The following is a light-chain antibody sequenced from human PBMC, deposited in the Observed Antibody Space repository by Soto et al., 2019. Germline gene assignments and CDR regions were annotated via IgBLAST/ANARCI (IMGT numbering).Light chain of an antibody. Sequence: EIVLTQSPGTLSLSPGERATLSCRASQSVSSNFLVWYQQKPGQAPRLLIYGASSRATGIPDRFSGSGSGTDFTLSISRLEPEDVAVYYCQQYGSSPPYTFGQGTKLEIK. CDR3: QQYGSSPPYT. CDR1: QSVSSNF. J-gene: IGKJ2*01. V-gene: IGKV3-20*01. CDR2: GAS.